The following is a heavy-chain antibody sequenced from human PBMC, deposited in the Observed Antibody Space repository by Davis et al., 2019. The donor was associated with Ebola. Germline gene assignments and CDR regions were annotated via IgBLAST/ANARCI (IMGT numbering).Heavy chain of an antibody. V-gene: IGHV3-23*01. D-gene: IGHD3-22*01. CDR2: ISGSGGST. Sequence: PGGSLRLSCAASGFTFSSYAMSWVRQAPGKGLEWVSAISGSGGSTYYADSVKGRFTISRDNSKNTLYLQMNSLRAEDTAVYYCAKERNTMIVVVITTYDYWGQGTLVTVSS. J-gene: IGHJ4*02. CDR3: AKERNTMIVVVITTYDY. CDR1: GFTFSSYA.